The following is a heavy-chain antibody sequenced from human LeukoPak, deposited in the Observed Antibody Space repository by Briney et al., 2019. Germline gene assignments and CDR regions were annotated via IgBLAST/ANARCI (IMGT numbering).Heavy chain of an antibody. CDR3: ARGRSGYYFDY. V-gene: IGHV3-48*04. J-gene: IGHJ4*02. CDR1: GFTFSSYS. Sequence: PGGSLRLSCAASGFTFSSYSMNWVRQAPGKGLEWVSYISSSSSTIYYADSVKGRFTISRDNAKNSLYLQMNSLRAEDAAVYYCARGRSGYYFDYWGQGTLVTVSS. CDR2: ISSSSSTI. D-gene: IGHD3-22*01.